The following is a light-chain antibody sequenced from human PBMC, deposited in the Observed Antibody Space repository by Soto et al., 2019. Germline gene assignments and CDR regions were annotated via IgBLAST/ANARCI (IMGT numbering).Light chain of an antibody. CDR2: FAS. V-gene: IGKV1-39*01. CDR3: QQSYRTPPDT. Sequence: DIQMTQSPSSLSASVGDRVTITCRSSQSIDNKLNWYQQKPGRAPKLLISFASTLQSGVPSRFSGSGSVTEFSLTISSLQPEDSATYYCQQSYRTPPDTFGQGTKVEV. J-gene: IGKJ2*01. CDR1: QSIDNK.